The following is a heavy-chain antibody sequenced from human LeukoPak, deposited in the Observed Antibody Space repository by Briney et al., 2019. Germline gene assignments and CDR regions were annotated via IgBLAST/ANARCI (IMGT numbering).Heavy chain of an antibody. D-gene: IGHD3-22*01. V-gene: IGHV4-38-2*02. J-gene: IGHJ3*02. CDR3: ARGAYDDAFDI. CDR2: IYHSGST. Sequence: SETLSLTCTVSGYSISSGYYWGWIRQPPGKGLEWTGSIYHSGSTYCNPSLKSRVTISVDTSKNQFSLKLSSVTAADTAVYYCARGAYDDAFDIWGQGTMVTVSS. CDR1: GYSISSGYY.